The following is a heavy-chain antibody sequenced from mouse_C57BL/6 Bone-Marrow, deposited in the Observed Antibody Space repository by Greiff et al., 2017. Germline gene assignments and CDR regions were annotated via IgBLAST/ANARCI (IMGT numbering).Heavy chain of an antibody. Sequence: QVQLQQPGAELVKPGASVKLSCKASGYTFTSYWMHWVKQRPGQGLEWIGMIHPNSGSTNSNEKFKSKATLTVDNSSSTAYMQLSSLTSDDSAVYYCANYYGSSYWFAYWGQGTLVTVSA. J-gene: IGHJ3*01. CDR3: ANYYGSSYWFAY. CDR2: IHPNSGST. CDR1: GYTFTSYW. V-gene: IGHV1-64*01. D-gene: IGHD1-1*01.